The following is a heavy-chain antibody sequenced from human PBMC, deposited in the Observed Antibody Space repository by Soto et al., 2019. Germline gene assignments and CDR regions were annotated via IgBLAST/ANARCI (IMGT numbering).Heavy chain of an antibody. Sequence: ASGDASSEAPGDTYTSYSMHSVRQDPGQRLEWMGWINAGNGNTKYSQKFQGRVTITRDTSASTAYMELSSLRSEDTAVYYCARAKGWLSGYGMDVWGQGTTVTVAS. CDR3: ARAKGWLSGYGMDV. V-gene: IGHV1-3*01. J-gene: IGHJ6*02. CDR2: INAGNGNT. D-gene: IGHD6-19*01. CDR1: GDTYTSYS.